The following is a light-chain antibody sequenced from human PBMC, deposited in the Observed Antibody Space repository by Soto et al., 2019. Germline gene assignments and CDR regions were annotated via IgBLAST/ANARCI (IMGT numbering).Light chain of an antibody. CDR1: RRVATN. CDR3: QQYTARPPWT. J-gene: IGKJ1*01. V-gene: IGKV3-15*01. CDR2: GAS. Sequence: EIVMTQSPVTLSVSPGERPTLSCRTRRRVATNLAWYQQKPGQAPRLLIYGASTRATGISARFSGSGSGTEFTLTISSLQSDDFAVYYCQQYTARPPWTFGQGTKV.